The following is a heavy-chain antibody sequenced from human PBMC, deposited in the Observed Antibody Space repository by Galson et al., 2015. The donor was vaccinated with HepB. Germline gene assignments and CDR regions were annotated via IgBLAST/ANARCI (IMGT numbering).Heavy chain of an antibody. V-gene: IGHV3-9*01. CDR1: GFTFGDYA. CDR3: AKGSSTIWPQSSFFDY. D-gene: IGHD5/OR15-5a*01. Sequence: SLRLSCAASGFTFGDYAMHWVRQGPGKGLEWVSGINWDSGNIVYADSVRGRFTVSRDTAKNSLYLQMNSLRAEDTALYYCAKGSSTIWPQSSFFDYWGQGILVTVSS. CDR2: INWDSGNI. J-gene: IGHJ4*02.